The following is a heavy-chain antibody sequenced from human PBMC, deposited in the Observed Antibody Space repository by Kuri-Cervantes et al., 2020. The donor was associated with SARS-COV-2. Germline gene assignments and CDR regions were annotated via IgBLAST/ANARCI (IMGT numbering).Heavy chain of an antibody. V-gene: IGHV3-7*01. CDR1: GFISSSYW. J-gene: IGHJ4*02. D-gene: IGHD6-19*01. CDR2: IKQDGSEK. Sequence: ETLSLTCAASGFISSSYWMSWVRQAPGKGLEWVANIKQDGSEKYYVDSVKGRFTISRDNAKKSPYLQMNSLRAEDTAVYYCARSSGSRIWFDYWGQGTLVTVSS. CDR3: ARSSGSRIWFDY.